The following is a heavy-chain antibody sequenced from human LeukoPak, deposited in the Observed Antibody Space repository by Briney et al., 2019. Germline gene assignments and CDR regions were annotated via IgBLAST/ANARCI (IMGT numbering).Heavy chain of an antibody. CDR3: ARDLSGYQDY. CDR2: NSCSVSTI. D-gene: IGHD3-3*01. Sequence: PGGSLRLSCAASGFTFSSYEMKWVRQAPGKGLEWVSYNSCSVSTIYYADSGKSRFTIFRDNAKNSLYLQMNSLRAEDAAVYYCARDLSGYQDYWGQGTLVTVSS. V-gene: IGHV3-48*03. J-gene: IGHJ4*02. CDR1: GFTFSSYE.